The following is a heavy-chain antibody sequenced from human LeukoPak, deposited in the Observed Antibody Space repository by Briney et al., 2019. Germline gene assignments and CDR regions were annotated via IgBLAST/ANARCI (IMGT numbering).Heavy chain of an antibody. CDR1: GFVFTIYT. CDR3: ARDKNTYDYVWGSYRYTLFDY. V-gene: IGHV3-48*01. CDR2: ISGSGNGFSI. J-gene: IGHJ4*02. Sequence: GGSLRLSCSASGFVFTIYTMYWVRQAPGKGPEYVSTISGSGNGFSIYYADSVRGRFTISRDNAKNSLYLQMNSLRAEDTAVYYCARDKNTYDYVWGSYRYTLFDYWGQGTLVTVSS. D-gene: IGHD3-16*02.